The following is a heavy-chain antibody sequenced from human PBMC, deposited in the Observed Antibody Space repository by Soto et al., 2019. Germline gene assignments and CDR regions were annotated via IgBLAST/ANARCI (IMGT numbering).Heavy chain of an antibody. CDR3: ARDPVPGIPDYFDR. Sequence: QVRLVESGGGVVQPGRSLRLSCAAPGFVFGNFAMHWVRQAPGKGPEWVTVIGHDGVNKYYADSVRGRFTVSRDDSKNTLYLEMNSLRVEDSAVYYCARDPVPGIPDYFDRWGQGTLVTVSS. V-gene: IGHV3-30*04. CDR2: IGHDGVNK. D-gene: IGHD1-20*01. CDR1: GFVFGNFA. J-gene: IGHJ4*02.